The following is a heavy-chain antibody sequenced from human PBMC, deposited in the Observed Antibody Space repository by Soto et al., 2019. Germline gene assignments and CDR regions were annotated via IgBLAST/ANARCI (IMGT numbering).Heavy chain of an antibody. D-gene: IGHD2-2*01. J-gene: IGHJ6*02. CDR3: ASGLDCSSTSCYYYYGMDV. CDR1: GYTFTGYY. Sequence: ASVKVSCKASGYTFTGYYIHWVRQAPGQGLEWMGWINPNSGGTNYAQKFQGWVTMTRDTSISTAYMELSRLRSDDTAVYYCASGLDCSSTSCYYYYGMDVWGQGTTVTGS. CDR2: INPNSGGT. V-gene: IGHV1-2*04.